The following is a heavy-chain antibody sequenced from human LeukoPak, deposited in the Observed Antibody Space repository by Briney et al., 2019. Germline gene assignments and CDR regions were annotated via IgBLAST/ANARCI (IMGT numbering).Heavy chain of an antibody. Sequence: GASVTVSCKASGYTFTSYGISWVRQAPGQGLEWMGWISAYNGNTNYAQKLQGRVTMTTDTSTSTAYMELRSLRSDDTAVYYCARDLRDIVVVPAAIRPYYGMDVWGQGTTVTVSS. V-gene: IGHV1-18*01. CDR3: ARDLRDIVVVPAAIRPYYGMDV. CDR1: GYTFTSYG. J-gene: IGHJ6*02. D-gene: IGHD2-2*02. CDR2: ISAYNGNT.